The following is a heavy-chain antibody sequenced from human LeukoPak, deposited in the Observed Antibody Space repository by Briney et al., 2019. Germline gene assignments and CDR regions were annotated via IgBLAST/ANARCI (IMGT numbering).Heavy chain of an antibody. CDR3: ARDPGITIFGVVMYFDY. D-gene: IGHD3-3*01. J-gene: IGHJ4*02. CDR1: GYTFTGYY. Sequence: ASLKVPCKASGYTFTGYYMHWVRQAPGQGLEWMGWINPNSGGTNYAQKFQGRVTMTRDTSISTAYMELSRLRSDDTAVYYCARDPGITIFGVVMYFDYWGQGTLVTVSS. V-gene: IGHV1-2*02. CDR2: INPNSGGT.